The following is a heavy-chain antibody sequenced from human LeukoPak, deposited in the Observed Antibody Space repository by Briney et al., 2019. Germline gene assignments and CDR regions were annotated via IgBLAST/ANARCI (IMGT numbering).Heavy chain of an antibody. CDR3: ARDLDGGSSFP. Sequence: KTSETLSLTRTVSGGSISSDYWSWIRQPPGKGLERIGYIYYSGSTNYNPSLKSRVTISVDTSKNQFSLKLSSVTAADTAVYYCARDLDGGSSFPWGQGTLVTVSS. CDR1: GGSISSDY. V-gene: IGHV4-59*01. J-gene: IGHJ5*02. D-gene: IGHD6-13*01. CDR2: IYYSGST.